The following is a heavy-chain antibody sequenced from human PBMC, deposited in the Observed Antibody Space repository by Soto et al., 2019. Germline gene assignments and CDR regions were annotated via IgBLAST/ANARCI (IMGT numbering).Heavy chain of an antibody. CDR1: GGTFSSYA. CDR3: ATEPSDYVWGSYRYTPFY. Sequence: GASVKVSCKASGGTFSSYAISWVRQAPGQGLEWMGGIIPIFGTANYAQKFQGRVTITADESTSTAYMELSSLRSEDTAVYYCATEPSDYVWGSYRYTPFYWGQGTLVTVSS. D-gene: IGHD3-16*02. CDR2: IIPIFGTA. V-gene: IGHV1-69*13. J-gene: IGHJ4*02.